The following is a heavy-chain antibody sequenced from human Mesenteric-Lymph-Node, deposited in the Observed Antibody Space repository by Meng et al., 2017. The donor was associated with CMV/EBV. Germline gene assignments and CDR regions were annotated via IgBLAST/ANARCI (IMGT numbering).Heavy chain of an antibody. Sequence: GESLKISCAASGFTFSDAWMSWVRQAPGKGLEWVANIRQDGSEKYCVDSVKGRFTISRDNAKNSLYLQMNSLRAEDTAVYYCAGGWSFDYWGQGTLVTVSS. V-gene: IGHV3-7*04. D-gene: IGHD6-13*01. CDR1: GFTFSDAW. J-gene: IGHJ4*02. CDR3: AGGWSFDY. CDR2: IRQDGSEK.